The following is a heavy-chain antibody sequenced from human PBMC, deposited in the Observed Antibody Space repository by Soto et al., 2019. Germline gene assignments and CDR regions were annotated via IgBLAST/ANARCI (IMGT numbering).Heavy chain of an antibody. Sequence: GAAVKGSFNPSGYTYNNCYIQWVGQAPGQGLGWMGTFNPSSGGTFYAQNFQGRIPMTGETSTGTVYMELSSLRYDETAVYFCARGEKIAVATKISVFDI. CDR2: FNPSSGGT. CDR3: ARGEKIAVATKISVFDI. CDR1: GYTYNNCY. V-gene: IGHV1-46*02. D-gene: IGHD5-12*01. J-gene: IGHJ3*02.